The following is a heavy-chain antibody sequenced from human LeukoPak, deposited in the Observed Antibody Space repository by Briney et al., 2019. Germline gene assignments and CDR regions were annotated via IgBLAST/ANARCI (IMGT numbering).Heavy chain of an antibody. CDR2: ISYDGSNK. D-gene: IGHD3-22*01. CDR1: GFTFSSYA. Sequence: GGSLRLSCAASGFTFSSYAMHWVRQAPGKGLEWVAVISYDGSNKYYADSVKGRFTISRDNSKNTLYLQMNSLRAEDTAVYYCAKDLDYDTIGAFDYWGQRTLVTVSS. J-gene: IGHJ4*02. CDR3: AKDLDYDTIGAFDY. V-gene: IGHV3-30-3*01.